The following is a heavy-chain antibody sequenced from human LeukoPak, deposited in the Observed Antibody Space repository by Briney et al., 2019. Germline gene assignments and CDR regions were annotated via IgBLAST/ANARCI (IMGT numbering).Heavy chain of an antibody. Sequence: GGSLRLSCAASGFTFDDYAMHWVRQAPGKGLEWVSGISWNSGSIGYADSVKGRFTISRDNAKNSLYLQMNSLRAEDTALYYCAKDMDPAIGIPNAFDIWGQGTMVTVSS. J-gene: IGHJ3*02. V-gene: IGHV3-9*01. D-gene: IGHD5-18*01. CDR1: GFTFDDYA. CDR2: ISWNSGSI. CDR3: AKDMDPAIGIPNAFDI.